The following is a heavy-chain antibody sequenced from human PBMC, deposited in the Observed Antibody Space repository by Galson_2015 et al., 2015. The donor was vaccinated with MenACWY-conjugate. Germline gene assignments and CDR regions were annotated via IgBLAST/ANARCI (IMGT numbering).Heavy chain of an antibody. J-gene: IGHJ4*02. Sequence: SMRLSCAASGFTFSNYSMNWVRQAPGKGLEWVSYISSSSTTMWYADSVKGRFTVSRDNARNSLYLQMNSLRDEDTAVYYCARSVYYDVVTGQDYWGQGTLVTVSS. CDR2: ISSSSTTM. CDR3: ARSVYYDVVTGQDY. V-gene: IGHV3-48*02. CDR1: GFTFSNYS. D-gene: IGHD3-9*01.